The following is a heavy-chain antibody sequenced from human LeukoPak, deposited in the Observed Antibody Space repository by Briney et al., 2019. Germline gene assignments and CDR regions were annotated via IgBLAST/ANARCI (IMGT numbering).Heavy chain of an antibody. D-gene: IGHD6-13*01. Sequence: PSETLSLTCAVYGGSFSGYYWSWIRQPPGKGLEWIGEINHSGSTNYNPSLKSRVTISVDTSKNQFSLKLSSVTAADTAVYYCASQAYSGRFDYWGQGTLVTVSS. CDR2: INHSGST. V-gene: IGHV4-34*01. J-gene: IGHJ4*02. CDR3: ASQAYSGRFDY. CDR1: GGSFSGYY.